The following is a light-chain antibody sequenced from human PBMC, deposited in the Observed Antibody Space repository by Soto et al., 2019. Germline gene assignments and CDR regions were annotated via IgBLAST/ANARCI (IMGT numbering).Light chain of an antibody. V-gene: IGKV1-6*01. CDR3: LQDYNYPRT. J-gene: IGKJ1*01. CDR2: AAS. CDR1: QGIRND. Sequence: AIKMTQSPSSLSASVGDRVTITCLASQGIRNDLGWYQQKPGKAPKLLIYAASSLQSGVPSRFSGSGSGTDFTLTISSLQPEDFATYYCLQDYNYPRTFGQGTKVDIK.